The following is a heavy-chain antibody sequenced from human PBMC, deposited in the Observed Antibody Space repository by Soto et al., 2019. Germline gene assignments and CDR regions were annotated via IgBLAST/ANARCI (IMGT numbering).Heavy chain of an antibody. CDR3: ARAVAVAADFDY. D-gene: IGHD6-19*01. CDR1: GYTFSRYY. Sequence: ASVKVSCKASGYTFSRYYMHWVRQAPGQGLEWMGWINPNSGGTNYAQKFQGWVTMTRDTSISTAYMELSRLRSDDTAVYYCARAVAVAADFDYWGQGTLVTVSS. CDR2: INPNSGGT. V-gene: IGHV1-2*04. J-gene: IGHJ4*02.